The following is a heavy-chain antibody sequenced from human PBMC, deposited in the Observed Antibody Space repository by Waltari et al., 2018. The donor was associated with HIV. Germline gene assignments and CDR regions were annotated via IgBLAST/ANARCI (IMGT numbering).Heavy chain of an antibody. CDR1: GDSVSSNSAA. D-gene: IGHD2-2*01. V-gene: IGHV6-1*01. J-gene: IGHJ6*02. CDR3: ARDGCSSTSCPHYGMDV. CDR2: TYYRSKWYN. Sequence: QVQLQQSGPGLVKPSQTLSLTCAISGDSVSSNSAAWNWIRQSPSRGLEWLGRTYYRSKWYNDYAVSVKSRITINPDTSKNQFSLQLNSVTPEDTAVYYCARDGCSSTSCPHYGMDVWGQGTTVTVSS.